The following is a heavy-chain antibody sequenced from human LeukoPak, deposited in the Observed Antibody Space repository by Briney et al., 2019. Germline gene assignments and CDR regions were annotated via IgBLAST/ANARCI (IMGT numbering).Heavy chain of an antibody. CDR3: ARASSPNYGDYVYYYYYYMDV. D-gene: IGHD4-17*01. CDR2: INYSGST. CDR1: GGSFSGYY. V-gene: IGHV4-34*01. J-gene: IGHJ6*03. Sequence: SETLSLTCAVYGGSFSGYYWSWIRQPPGKGLEWIGEINYSGSTNYNPSLKSRVTISVDTSKNQFSLKLSSVTAADTAVYYCARASSPNYGDYVYYYYYYMDVWGKGTTVTVSS.